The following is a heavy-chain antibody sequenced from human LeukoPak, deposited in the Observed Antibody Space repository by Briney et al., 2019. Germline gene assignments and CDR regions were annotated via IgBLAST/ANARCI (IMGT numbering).Heavy chain of an antibody. Sequence: SETLSLTCTVSGGSISSGSYYWGWIRQPPGKGLEWIGNIYYSGSTHYNPSLKSRVTISVDTSKNHFSLKLSSVTAADTAVYYCARLPYSSGWFDAFDIWGQGTMVTVSS. CDR3: ARLPYSSGWFDAFDI. J-gene: IGHJ3*02. CDR2: IYYSGST. D-gene: IGHD6-19*01. V-gene: IGHV4-39*01. CDR1: GGSISSGSYY.